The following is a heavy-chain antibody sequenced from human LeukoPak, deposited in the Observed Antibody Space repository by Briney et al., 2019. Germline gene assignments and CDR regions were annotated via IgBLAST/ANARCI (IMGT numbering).Heavy chain of an antibody. J-gene: IGHJ4*02. D-gene: IGHD2/OR15-2a*01. CDR1: GFTFSSYG. CDR3: AKELPTNIVSYYFNY. Sequence: GGSLRLSCAASGFTFSSYGMHWVRQAPGKGLEWVAVISYDGSNKYYADSVKGRFTISRDNSKNTLYLQMNSLRVEDTAVYYCAKELPTNIVSYYFNYWGQGTLVTVSS. CDR2: ISYDGSNK. V-gene: IGHV3-30*18.